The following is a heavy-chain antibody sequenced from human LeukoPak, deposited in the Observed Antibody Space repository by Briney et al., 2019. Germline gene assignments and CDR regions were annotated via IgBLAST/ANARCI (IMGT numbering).Heavy chain of an antibody. Sequence: GRSLRLSCAASGFTFDDYAMHWVRQAPGKGLEWVSGISWNSGSIGYADSVKGRFTISRDNAKNSLYLQMNSLRAEDTAVYYCARFAGWLQSTMDYWSQGTLDTVSS. V-gene: IGHV3-9*01. CDR3: ARFAGWLQSTMDY. D-gene: IGHD5-12*01. CDR1: GFTFDDYA. J-gene: IGHJ4*02. CDR2: ISWNSGSI.